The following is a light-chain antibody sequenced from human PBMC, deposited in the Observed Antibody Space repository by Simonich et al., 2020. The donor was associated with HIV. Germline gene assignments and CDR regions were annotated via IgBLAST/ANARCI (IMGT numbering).Light chain of an antibody. CDR3: QTLGTGIQV. V-gene: IGLV4-69*01. CDR2: VNSDGTH. Sequence: QLVLTQSPSASASLGASVKLTCTLSSGHSSYAVAWHQQLPEKGPRYLMKVNSDGTHNKGDGIPDRFSGSSSGAERYLTISSLQSEDEADYYCQTLGTGIQVFGGGTKLTVL. J-gene: IGLJ3*02. CDR1: SGHSSYA.